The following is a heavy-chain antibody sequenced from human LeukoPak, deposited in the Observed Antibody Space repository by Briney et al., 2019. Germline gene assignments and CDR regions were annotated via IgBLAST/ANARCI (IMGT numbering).Heavy chain of an antibody. J-gene: IGHJ6*03. V-gene: IGHV3-9*01. D-gene: IGHD2-2*02. Sequence: VKGRFTISRDNAKNSLYLQMDSLRAEDTAFYYCAKNGVTYTDYYYYMDVWGKGTTVTISS. CDR3: AKNGVTYTDYYYYMDV.